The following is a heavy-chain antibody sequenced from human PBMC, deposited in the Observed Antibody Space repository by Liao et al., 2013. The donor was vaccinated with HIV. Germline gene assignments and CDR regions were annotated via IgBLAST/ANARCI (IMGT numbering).Heavy chain of an antibody. CDR2: INHSGST. J-gene: IGHJ3*01. CDR3: ARASNWGMADAFDF. CDR1: GGSFSGYY. Sequence: QVQLQQWGAGLLKPSETLSLTCAVYGGSFSGYYWSWIRQPPGKGLEWIGEINHSGSTNYNPSLKSRVTISVDTSKNQFSLKVSSVTAADTAVYYCARASNWGMADAFDFWGQGTMVTVSS. V-gene: IGHV4-34*01. D-gene: IGHD7-27*01.